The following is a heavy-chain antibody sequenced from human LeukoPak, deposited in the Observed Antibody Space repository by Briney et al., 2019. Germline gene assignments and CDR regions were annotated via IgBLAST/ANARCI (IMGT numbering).Heavy chain of an antibody. CDR1: GGSISSGGYY. CDR2: IYYSGST. V-gene: IGHV4-31*03. Sequence: SETLSLTCTVSGGSISSGGYYWSWIRQHPGKGLEWIGYIYYSGSTYYNPSLKSRVTISVDTSKNQFSLKLSSVTAADTAVYYCARVKLRYFDLWGQGTLVTVSS. CDR3: ARVKLRYFDL. D-gene: IGHD3-9*01. J-gene: IGHJ4*02.